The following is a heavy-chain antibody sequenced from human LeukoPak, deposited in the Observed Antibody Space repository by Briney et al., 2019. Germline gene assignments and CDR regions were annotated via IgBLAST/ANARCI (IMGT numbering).Heavy chain of an antibody. J-gene: IGHJ6*02. CDR2: IYYSGST. Sequence: SETLSLTCTVSGGSISSGGYYWSWIRQHPGKGLEWIGYIYYSGSTNYNPSLKSRVTISVDTSKNQFSLKLSSVTAADTAVYYCARGVLLATPIAVAGHYYYYGMDVWGQGTTVTVSS. V-gene: IGHV4-31*03. CDR1: GGSISSGGYY. CDR3: ARGVLLATPIAVAGHYYYYGMDV. D-gene: IGHD6-19*01.